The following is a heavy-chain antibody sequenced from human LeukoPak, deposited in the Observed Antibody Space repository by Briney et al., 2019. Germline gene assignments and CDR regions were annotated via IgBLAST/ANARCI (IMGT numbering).Heavy chain of an antibody. V-gene: IGHV5-51*01. CDR1: GYSFTSYW. J-gene: IGHJ3*02. Sequence: GESLKISCKGSGYSFTSYWIGWVRQMPGKGLEWMGIIYPGDSDTRYSPSFQGQVTISADKSSSTAYLQWSSLKASDTAMYYCARTATTVVTHDAFDIWGQGTMVTVSS. CDR2: IYPGDSDT. CDR3: ARTATTVVTHDAFDI. D-gene: IGHD4-23*01.